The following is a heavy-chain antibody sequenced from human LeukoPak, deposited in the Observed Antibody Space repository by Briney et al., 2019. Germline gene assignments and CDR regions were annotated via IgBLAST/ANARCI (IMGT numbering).Heavy chain of an antibody. D-gene: IGHD3-10*01. V-gene: IGHV4-59*12. J-gene: IGHJ5*02. Sequence: SETLSLTCTVSGGSISSYYWSWIRQPPGKGLEWIGYIYYSGSTNYNPSLKSRVTISVDTSKNQFSLKLSSVTAADTAVYYCARVPEIYGSGSYSTYNWFDPWGQGTLVTVSS. CDR3: ARVPEIYGSGSYSTYNWFDP. CDR1: GGSISSYY. CDR2: IYYSGST.